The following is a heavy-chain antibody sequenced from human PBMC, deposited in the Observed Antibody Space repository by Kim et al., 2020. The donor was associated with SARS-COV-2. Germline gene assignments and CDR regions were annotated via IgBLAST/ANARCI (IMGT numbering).Heavy chain of an antibody. V-gene: IGHV4-39*01. J-gene: IGHJ5*02. CDR2: IYYSGST. CDR3: ARQAPYSSGWNRWGNWFEP. Sequence: SETLSLTCTVSGGSISSSSYYWGWIRQPPGKGLEWIGSIYYSGSTYYNPSLKGRVTISVDTSKNQFSLKLSSVTAADTAVYYCARQAPYSSGWNRWGNWFEPWGQGTLVTVSS. CDR1: GGSISSSSYY. D-gene: IGHD6-19*01.